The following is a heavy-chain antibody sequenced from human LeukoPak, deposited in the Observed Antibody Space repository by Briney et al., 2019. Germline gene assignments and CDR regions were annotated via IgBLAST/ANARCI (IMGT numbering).Heavy chain of an antibody. CDR1: GDSISSYY. CDR2: IYYSGST. CDR3: ARATSGWSSYLDY. Sequence: SETLSLTCTVSGDSISSYYWGWIRQSPGKGLEWIGYIYYSGSTYFNPSLKSRVTMSVDTANNQFSLKLSSVTAADTAVYYCARATSGWSSYLDYWGQGTLVTVSS. J-gene: IGHJ4*02. V-gene: IGHV4-59*01. D-gene: IGHD6-19*01.